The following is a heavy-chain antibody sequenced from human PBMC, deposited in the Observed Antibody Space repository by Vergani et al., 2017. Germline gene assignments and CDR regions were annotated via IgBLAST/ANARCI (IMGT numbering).Heavy chain of an antibody. CDR2: IYTSGST. Sequence: QVQLQESGPGLVKPSETLSLTCTVSGGSISSYYWSWIRQPAGKGLEWIGRIYTSGSTNYNPSLKSRVTMSVDTSKNQFSLKLSSVTAADTAVYYCARGEGPIYYDSSGYNWFDPWGQGTLVTVSS. D-gene: IGHD3-22*01. J-gene: IGHJ5*02. V-gene: IGHV4-4*07. CDR1: GGSISSYY. CDR3: ARGEGPIYYDSSGYNWFDP.